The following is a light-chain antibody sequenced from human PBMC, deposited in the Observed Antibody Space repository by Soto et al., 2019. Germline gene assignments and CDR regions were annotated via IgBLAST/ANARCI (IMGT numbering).Light chain of an antibody. CDR3: QQYATSPFT. Sequence: EIVLTQSPGTLSLSPGERATLSCRASQSVGSSYLAWYQQKPGQAPRVLIYGASSRATGIPDRFSGSGSGTDFTLTTSRLEPEDFAVYYCQQYATSPFTFGPGTKEDIK. CDR2: GAS. V-gene: IGKV3-20*01. CDR1: QSVGSSY. J-gene: IGKJ3*01.